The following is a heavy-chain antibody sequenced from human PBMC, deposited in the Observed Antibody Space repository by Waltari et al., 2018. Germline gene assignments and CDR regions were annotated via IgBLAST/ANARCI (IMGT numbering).Heavy chain of an antibody. D-gene: IGHD4-4*01. CDR1: GYSFTSYW. CDR3: ARPSDYSNWYFDL. V-gene: IGHV5-51*03. J-gene: IGHJ2*01. CDR2: ISPCDSDT. Sequence: EVQLVQAGAEVNKPGESLKISCKGSGYSFTSYWIGWVRPMPGTGLEWLWIISPCDSDTTYSPSFQALVTTSADRSISPAYLQWGSLKASDTAMYYCARPSDYSNWYFDLWGRGTLVTVSS.